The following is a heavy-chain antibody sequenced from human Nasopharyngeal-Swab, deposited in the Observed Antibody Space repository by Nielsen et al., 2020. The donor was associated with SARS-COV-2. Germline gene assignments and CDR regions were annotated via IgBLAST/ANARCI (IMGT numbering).Heavy chain of an antibody. Sequence: GGSLRLSCAASGFTFSSYTMNWVRQAPGKGLEWVSSISPTSDYIYYAESVKGRFTISRDNAKNSLYLQMNSLRAEDTALYYCAKSIQLWSYYFDYWGQGTLVTVSS. CDR1: GFTFSSYT. V-gene: IGHV3-21*04. J-gene: IGHJ4*02. CDR2: ISPTSDYI. D-gene: IGHD5-18*01. CDR3: AKSIQLWSYYFDY.